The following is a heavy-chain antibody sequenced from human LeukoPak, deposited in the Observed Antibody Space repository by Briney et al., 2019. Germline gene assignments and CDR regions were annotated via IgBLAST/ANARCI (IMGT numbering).Heavy chain of an antibody. V-gene: IGHV3-33*08. J-gene: IGHJ4*02. D-gene: IGHD6-13*01. Sequence: GRSLRLSCAASGFTFSSYGMHWVRQAPGKGLEWVAVIWYDGSNKYYADSVKGRFTISRDNSKNTLYLQMNSLRAEDTAVYYCARDLWRAAAGYYFDYWGQGTLVTVSS. CDR1: GFTFSSYG. CDR3: ARDLWRAAAGYYFDY. CDR2: IWYDGSNK.